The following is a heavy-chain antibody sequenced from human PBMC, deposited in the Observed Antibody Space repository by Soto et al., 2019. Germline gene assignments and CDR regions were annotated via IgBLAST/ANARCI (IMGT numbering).Heavy chain of an antibody. V-gene: IGHV1-18*04. J-gene: IGHJ6*02. D-gene: IGHD5-12*01. CDR3: ARRGGADIVATHSHYYYYGMDV. CDR1: GYTFTSYG. Sequence: ASVKVSCKASGYTFTSYGISWVRQAPGQGLEWMGWISAYNGNTNYAQKLQGRVTMTTDTSTSTAYMELRSLRSDDTAVYYCARRGGADIVATHSHYYYYGMDVWGQGTTVTVSS. CDR2: ISAYNGNT.